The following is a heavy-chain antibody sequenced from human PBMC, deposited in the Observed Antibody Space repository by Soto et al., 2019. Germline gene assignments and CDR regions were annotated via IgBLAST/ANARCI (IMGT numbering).Heavy chain of an antibody. Sequence: EVQLVESGGGLVLPGGSLRLSCAASGFTFSGYWMHWVRQAPGEGLVWVSRINPDGGSTNYADSVKGRFTISRDNAKNTLFLQMNGLRAEDTAVYYCARETYSFNDYWSRGTLVTVSS. D-gene: IGHD4-4*01. J-gene: IGHJ4*02. V-gene: IGHV3-74*01. CDR2: INPDGGST. CDR3: ARETYSFNDY. CDR1: GFTFSGYW.